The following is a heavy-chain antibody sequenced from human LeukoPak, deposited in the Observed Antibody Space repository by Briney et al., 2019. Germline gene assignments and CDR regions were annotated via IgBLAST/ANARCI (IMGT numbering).Heavy chain of an antibody. CDR3: AGDDYVWGSYRYSDY. J-gene: IGHJ4*02. V-gene: IGHV3-7*01. D-gene: IGHD3-16*02. CDR1: GFTFSRLG. CDR2: IKQDGSEK. Sequence: GGSLRLSCAASGFTFSRLGMIWVRRAPGEGVEWGAHIKQDGSEKYYVDSVKGRFTISRDNAKNSLYLQMNSLRAEDTAVYYCAGDDYVWGSYRYSDYWGQGTLVTVSS.